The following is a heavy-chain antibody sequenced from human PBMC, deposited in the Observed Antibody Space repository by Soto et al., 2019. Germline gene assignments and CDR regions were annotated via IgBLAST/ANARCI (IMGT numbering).Heavy chain of an antibody. Sequence: QVQLQESGPGLVKPSETLSLTCTVSGGSISSYYWSWIRQPPGKGLEWIGYISYSGSTNYNPSLKSRVTISVDTSKNQFSLKLSSVPAADTAVYYCARQWGYNFDYWGQGTRVTVSS. CDR3: ARQWGYNFDY. V-gene: IGHV4-59*08. CDR1: GGSISSYY. J-gene: IGHJ4*02. CDR2: ISYSGST. D-gene: IGHD5-12*01.